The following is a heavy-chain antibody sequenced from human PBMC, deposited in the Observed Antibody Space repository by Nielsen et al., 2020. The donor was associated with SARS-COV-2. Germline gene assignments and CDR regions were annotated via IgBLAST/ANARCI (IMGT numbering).Heavy chain of an antibody. D-gene: IGHD6-13*01. CDR3: ARDQAAAGMWYFDY. J-gene: IGHJ4*02. Sequence: SDTLSLTCAVSGGSISSSNWWSWVRQPPGKGLEWIGEIYHSGSTNYNPSLKSRVTISVDKSKNQFSLKLSSVTAADTAVYYCARDQAAAGMWYFDYWGQGTQVTVSS. CDR1: GGSISSSNW. V-gene: IGHV4-4*02. CDR2: IYHSGST.